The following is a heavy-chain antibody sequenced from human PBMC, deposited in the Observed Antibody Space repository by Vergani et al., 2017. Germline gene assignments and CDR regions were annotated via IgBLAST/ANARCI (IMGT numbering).Heavy chain of an antibody. CDR1: GFTFSSYG. CDR2: ISYDGSNK. J-gene: IGHJ4*02. Sequence: VQLVESGGGLVKPGGSLRVSCAASGFTFSSYGMHWVRQAPGKGLEWVAVISYDGSNKYYADSVKGRFTISRDNSKNTLYLQMNSLRAEDTAVYYCAKDQVAGYFDYWGQGTLVTVSS. D-gene: IGHD6-19*01. V-gene: IGHV3-30*18. CDR3: AKDQVAGYFDY.